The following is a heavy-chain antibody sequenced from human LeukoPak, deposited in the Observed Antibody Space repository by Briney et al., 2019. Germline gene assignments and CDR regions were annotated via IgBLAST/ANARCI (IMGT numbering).Heavy chain of an antibody. Sequence: SETLSLTCAVYGGSFSGYYWSWIRQPPGKGLEWIGEINHSGSTNYNPSLKSRVTISVDTSKNQFSLKLSSVTAADTAAYFCARGPRLYYYDSSGYYYYWGQGTLVTVSS. CDR3: ARGPRLYYYDSSGYYYY. D-gene: IGHD3-22*01. CDR1: GGSFSGYY. V-gene: IGHV4-34*01. CDR2: INHSGST. J-gene: IGHJ4*02.